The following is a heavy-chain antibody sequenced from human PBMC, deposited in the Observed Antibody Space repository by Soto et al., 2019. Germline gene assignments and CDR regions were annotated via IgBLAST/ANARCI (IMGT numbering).Heavy chain of an antibody. D-gene: IGHD6-13*01. CDR1: GYTFTSYD. CDR2: MNPNSGNT. Sequence: QVQLVQSGAEVKKPGASVKVSCKASGYTFTSYDINWVRQATGQGLEWMGWMNPNSGNTGNAQKFQGRVTMTRNTSISTAYIELGSLGSEDTAVYYCASRGYSSSWYYYYYYGMDVWGQGTTVTVSS. CDR3: ASRGYSSSWYYYYYYGMDV. J-gene: IGHJ6*02. V-gene: IGHV1-8*01.